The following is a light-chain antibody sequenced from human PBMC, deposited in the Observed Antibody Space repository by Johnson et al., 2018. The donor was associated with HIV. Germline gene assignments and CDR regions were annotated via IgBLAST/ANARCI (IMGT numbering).Light chain of an antibody. CDR3: GTWDSSLSAYV. J-gene: IGLJ1*01. CDR1: SSNIGNNY. Sequence: HSVLTQPPSVSAAPGQKVTISCSGSSSNIGNNYVSWYQQLPVTAPKLLIYDSYKRPSGIPDRFSGSKSGTSATLGITGLQTGDEADYYCGTWDSSLSAYVFGTGTKVTVL. CDR2: DSY. V-gene: IGLV1-51*01.